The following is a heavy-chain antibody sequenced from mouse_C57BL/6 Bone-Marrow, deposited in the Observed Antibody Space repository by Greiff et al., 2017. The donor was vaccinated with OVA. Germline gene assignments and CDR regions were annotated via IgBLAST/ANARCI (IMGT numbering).Heavy chain of an antibody. V-gene: IGHV1-15*01. J-gene: IGHJ4*01. CDR2: IDPETGGT. CDR1: GYTFTDYE. D-gene: IGHD2-5*01. CDR3: TRGYSNYYAMEY. Sequence: VQLVEPGAELVRPGASVTLSCKASGYTFTDYEMHWVKQTPVRGLEWIGAIDPETGGTAYNQKFKGKAILTADKSSSTAYMELRSLTSEDSAVYYCTRGYSNYYAMEYWGQGTSVTVS.